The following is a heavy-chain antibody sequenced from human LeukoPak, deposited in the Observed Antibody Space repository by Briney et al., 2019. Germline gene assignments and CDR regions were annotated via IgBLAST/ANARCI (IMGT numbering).Heavy chain of an antibody. D-gene: IGHD3-3*01. J-gene: IGHJ3*02. Sequence: GASVKVSCKASGGTFSSYAISWVRQAPGQGLEWMGGIIPIFGTANYAQKFQGRVTITTDESTSTAYMELSSLRSEDTAVYYCARVVRGITMFGVVTNDAFDIWGQGTMVTVSS. CDR3: ARVVRGITMFGVVTNDAFDI. V-gene: IGHV1-69*05. CDR2: IIPIFGTA. CDR1: GGTFSSYA.